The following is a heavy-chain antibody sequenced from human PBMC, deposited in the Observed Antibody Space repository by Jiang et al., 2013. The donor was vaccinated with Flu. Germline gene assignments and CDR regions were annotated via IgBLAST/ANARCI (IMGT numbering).Heavy chain of an antibody. D-gene: IGHD5-18*01. CDR3: AKVAPGYSFAMGF. Sequence: TCAVSGSYISSGGSFWTWIRQRPGKALEYIGHVYYNGNAFYNPSLKSRLTISVDTSKNQFSLRLTSVTAADTAVYYCAKVAPGYSFAMGFWGQGSLVTVSS. CDR1: GSYISSGGSF. CDR2: VYYNGNA. J-gene: IGHJ4*02. V-gene: IGHV4-31*11.